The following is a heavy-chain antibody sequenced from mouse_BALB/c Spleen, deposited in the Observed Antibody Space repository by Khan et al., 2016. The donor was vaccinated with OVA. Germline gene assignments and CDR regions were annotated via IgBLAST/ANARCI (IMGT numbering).Heavy chain of an antibody. V-gene: IGHV2-6-7*01. D-gene: IGHD1-1*01. CDR2: IWGDGST. Sequence: QVQLKESGPGLVAPSQSLSITCTVSGFSLTGYGVNWVRQPPGKGLEWLGMIWGDGSTDYNSALKSRLSISKDNSKSQVFLKMNSLQTDDTARYXGARDRGYGRTYAMDYWGQGTSVTVSS. CDR1: GFSLTGYG. CDR3: ARDRGYGRTYAMDY. J-gene: IGHJ4*01.